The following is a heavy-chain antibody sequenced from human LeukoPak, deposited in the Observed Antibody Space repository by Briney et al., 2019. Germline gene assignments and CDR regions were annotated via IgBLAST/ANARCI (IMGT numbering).Heavy chain of an antibody. CDR2: ISRDGRIT. CDR3: ARVSGWYWFDF. D-gene: IGHD6-19*01. Sequence: PGGSLRLSCEASGFTFSTYAMHWVRQAPGKGLEYVSAISRDGRITFYANSVKGRFTISRDNSKNILYLQMGSLRPEDMAVYYCARVSGWYWFDFWGQGTLVTVSS. CDR1: GFTFSTYA. J-gene: IGHJ4*02. V-gene: IGHV3-64*01.